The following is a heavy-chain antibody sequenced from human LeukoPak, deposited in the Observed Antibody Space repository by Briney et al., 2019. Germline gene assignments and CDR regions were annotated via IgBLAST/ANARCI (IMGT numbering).Heavy chain of an antibody. CDR1: GYTFTSYD. V-gene: IGHV1-8*03. Sequence: ASVKVSCKASGYTFTSYDINWVRQATGQGLEWMGWMDPNSGSTGYAQKFQGRVTITRNTSISTAYMELSSLRSEDTAVYYCARGWDTAMVGGGYYYYMDVWGKGTTVTVSS. CDR3: ARGWDTAMVGGGYYYYMDV. J-gene: IGHJ6*03. CDR2: MDPNSGST. D-gene: IGHD5-18*01.